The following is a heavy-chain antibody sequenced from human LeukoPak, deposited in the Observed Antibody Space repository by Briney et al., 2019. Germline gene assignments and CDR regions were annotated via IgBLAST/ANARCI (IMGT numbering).Heavy chain of an antibody. J-gene: IGHJ5*02. Sequence: GASVKVSCKASGYTFTSYGISWVRQAPGQGLEWMGWISAYNGNTNYAQKLQGRVTMTTDTSTSTAYMELRSLRSDDTAVYYCARDPRLAMSSGSLRFDPWGQGTLVTVSS. V-gene: IGHV1-18*01. D-gene: IGHD3-10*01. CDR2: ISAYNGNT. CDR1: GYTFTSYG. CDR3: ARDPRLAMSSGSLRFDP.